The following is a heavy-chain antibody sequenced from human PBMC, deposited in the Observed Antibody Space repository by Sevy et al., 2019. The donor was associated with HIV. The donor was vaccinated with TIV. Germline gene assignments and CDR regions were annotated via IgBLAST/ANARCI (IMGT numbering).Heavy chain of an antibody. V-gene: IGHV1-69*13. J-gene: IGHJ5*02. CDR3: ARLTVAGLGGWFDP. CDR2: IIPIFGTT. D-gene: IGHD6-19*01. Sequence: ASVKVSCKASGGTFNRYAISWVRQAPGHGLEWLGGIIPIFGTTNYAQKFQGRVTITADESTRTAYMEVSSLRSEDTAVYYCARLTVAGLGGWFDPWGHGTLVTVSS. CDR1: GGTFNRYA.